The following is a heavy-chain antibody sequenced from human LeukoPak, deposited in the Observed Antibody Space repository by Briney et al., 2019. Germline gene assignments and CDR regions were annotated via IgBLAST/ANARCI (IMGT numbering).Heavy chain of an antibody. Sequence: PSETLSLTCTVSGGSVSSGSYYWSWIRQPPGKGLEWIGYIYYSGSTNYNPSLKSRVTISVDTSKNQFSLKLSSVTAADTAVYYCARPGDSLDYYYYGMDVWGQGTTVTVSS. V-gene: IGHV4-61*01. CDR2: IYYSGST. D-gene: IGHD2-21*02. CDR1: GGSVSSGSYY. J-gene: IGHJ6*02. CDR3: ARPGDSLDYYYYGMDV.